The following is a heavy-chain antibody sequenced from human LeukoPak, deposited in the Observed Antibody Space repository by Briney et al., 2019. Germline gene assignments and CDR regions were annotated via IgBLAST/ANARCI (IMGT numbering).Heavy chain of an antibody. CDR1: GASITSSY. J-gene: IGHJ6*03. Sequence: SETLSLTCSVSGASITSSYWNSIRQSPGKGLEWLGNIYSRGSTNYNPSLKSRVTISLDTSKNQLSLSLSSVTAADTAVYFCARATAMVNIYYYYMDVWGKGTTVTVSS. D-gene: IGHD5-18*01. CDR3: ARATAMVNIYYYYMDV. CDR2: IYSRGST. V-gene: IGHV4-4*08.